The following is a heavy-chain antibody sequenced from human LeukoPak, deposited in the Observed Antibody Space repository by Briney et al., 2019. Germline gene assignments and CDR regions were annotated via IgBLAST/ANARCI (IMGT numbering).Heavy chain of an antibody. Sequence: ASVKVSCKASGYTFTGYYMHWVRQAPGQGLEWMGWINPNSGGTNYAQKFQGWVTMTRDTSISTAYMELSRLRSGDTAVYYCAREPNFRDGCNNYFDYWGQGTLVTVSS. D-gene: IGHD5-24*01. CDR1: GYTFTGYY. J-gene: IGHJ4*02. V-gene: IGHV1-2*04. CDR3: AREPNFRDGCNNYFDY. CDR2: INPNSGGT.